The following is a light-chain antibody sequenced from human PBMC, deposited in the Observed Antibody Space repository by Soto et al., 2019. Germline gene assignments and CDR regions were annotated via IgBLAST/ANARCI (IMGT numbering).Light chain of an antibody. Sequence: QPVLTQPASVSGSPGQSITISCTGTSSDVGSYNLVSWYQQHPGKAPKLMIYEVSKRPSGVSNRFSGSKSGNTASLAISGLQAEDGADYYCCSYAGSSTPLIFGTGTKVTVL. CDR3: CSYAGSSTPLI. CDR1: SSDVGSYNL. CDR2: EVS. J-gene: IGLJ1*01. V-gene: IGLV2-23*02.